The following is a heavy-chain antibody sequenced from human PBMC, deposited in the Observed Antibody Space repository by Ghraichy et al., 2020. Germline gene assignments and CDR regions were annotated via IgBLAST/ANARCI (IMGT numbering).Heavy chain of an antibody. CDR3: ARDPGYYDSSGSYFDY. CDR2: ISFDGSNK. J-gene: IGHJ4*02. D-gene: IGHD3-22*01. CDR1: GFTFSSYA. V-gene: IGHV3-30-3*01. Sequence: GGSLRLSCAASGFTFSSYAMHWVRQAPGKGLEWVAVISFDGSNKYYADSVKGRFTISRDNSKNTLYLQMNSLRAEDTAVYYCARDPGYYDSSGSYFDYWGQGTLVTVSS.